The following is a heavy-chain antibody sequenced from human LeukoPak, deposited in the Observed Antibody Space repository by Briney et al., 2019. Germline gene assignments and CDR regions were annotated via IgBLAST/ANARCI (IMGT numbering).Heavy chain of an antibody. CDR3: ARDLVSAGFDI. CDR1: GYTFTSYG. J-gene: IGHJ3*02. V-gene: IGHV7-4-1*02. D-gene: IGHD6-6*01. Sequence: ASVKVSCKASGYTFTSYGISWVRQAPGQGLELMGWINTNTGIPTYAQGFAGRFVFPLDTSVTTAYLQITSLKAEDTAVYYCARDLVSAGFDIWGQGTMVAVSS. CDR2: INTNTGIP.